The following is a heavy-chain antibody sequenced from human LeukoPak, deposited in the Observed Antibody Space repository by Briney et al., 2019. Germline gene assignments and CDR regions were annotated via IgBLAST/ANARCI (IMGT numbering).Heavy chain of an antibody. CDR3: AREEYSSDWYGHDS. V-gene: IGHV4-39*07. D-gene: IGHD6-13*01. J-gene: IGHJ4*02. CDR1: GGSISNTNYY. Sequence: PSETLSLTCTVSGGSISNTNYYWAWIRQPPGRGLEWIGSIYYTGTTFDDPSLKSRVTLSVDTSKNQFSLRLTSVTAADTAFYYCAREEYSSDWYGHDSWGQGTLVTVSS. CDR2: IYYTGTT.